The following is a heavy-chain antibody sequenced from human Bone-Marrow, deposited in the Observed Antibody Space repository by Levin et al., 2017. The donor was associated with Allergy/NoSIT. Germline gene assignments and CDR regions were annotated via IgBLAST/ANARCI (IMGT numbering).Heavy chain of an antibody. D-gene: IGHD3-22*01. J-gene: IGHJ5*02. V-gene: IGHV2-5*02. Sequence: ESGPTLVKPTQTLTLTCTFSGFSLNTGGMGVGWIRQPPGKALEWLALIYWDDDKRYSSSLRSRLTITKDTSKNQVVLTMTNMDPVDTATYYCAQTYFYDTSAYDQTEQLWFVTWGQGTLVTVSS. CDR2: IYWDDDK. CDR1: GFSLNTGGMG. CDR3: AQTYFYDTSAYDQTEQLWFVT.